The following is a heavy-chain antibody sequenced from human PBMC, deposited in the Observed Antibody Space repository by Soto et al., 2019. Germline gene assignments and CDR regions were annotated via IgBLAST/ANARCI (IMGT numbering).Heavy chain of an antibody. CDR1: GFTFSRYW. Sequence: GGSLRLSCAASGFTFSRYWMTWVRQAPGKGLEWVANIKQDGSEIYYVDSVKGRFTISRDNAENSLYLQMNNLRAEDTAVYYCARDPVCSGGSCYDYWRQGTLVTVSS. D-gene: IGHD2-15*01. V-gene: IGHV3-7*01. J-gene: IGHJ4*02. CDR2: IKQDGSEI. CDR3: ARDPVCSGGSCYDY.